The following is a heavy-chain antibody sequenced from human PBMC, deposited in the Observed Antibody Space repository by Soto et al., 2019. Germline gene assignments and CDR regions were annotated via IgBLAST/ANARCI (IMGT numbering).Heavy chain of an antibody. CDR3: ATSYGSGSRPFDY. CDR2: LIPMLSMS. D-gene: IGHD3-10*01. V-gene: IGHV1-69*02. Sequence: QVQLVQSGAEVKKSGSSVRVSCKASGGTFNSYALTWVRQAPGQRLEWMGRLIPMLSMSTYAPKFQGRVSIIADKSTNTVYLDLSSLRSDDTAIYYCATSYGSGSRPFDYWGPGTLVTVSS. CDR1: GGTFNSYA. J-gene: IGHJ4*02.